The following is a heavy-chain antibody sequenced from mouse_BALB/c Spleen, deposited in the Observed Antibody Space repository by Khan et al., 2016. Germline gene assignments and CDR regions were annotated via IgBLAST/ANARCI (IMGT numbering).Heavy chain of an antibody. CDR1: GFNIRDTY. CDR2: IDPANGNT. CDR3: EGNYVGCYVMDY. D-gene: IGHD2-1*01. Sequence: VQLQQSGAELVKPGASVKLSCTASGFNIRDTYMHWVKQRPEQGLEWIGRIDPANGNTKYDPKFTGKATITADTSSHTAYLQLSSLTSEDAAVYYCEGNYVGCYVMDYWGQGTSVTVSS. J-gene: IGHJ4*01. V-gene: IGHV14-3*02.